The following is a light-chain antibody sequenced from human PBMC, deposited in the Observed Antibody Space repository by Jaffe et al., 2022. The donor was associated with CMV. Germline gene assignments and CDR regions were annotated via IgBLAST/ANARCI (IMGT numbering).Light chain of an antibody. J-gene: IGKJ1*01. Sequence: DIQMTQTPSSLSASVGDRVRITCRASQGIANWVAWYQQKAGKVPKLLIYAGSTLQPGVPSRFSGSGAGTDFTLTISSLQPEDVATYYCQKYNTAPWTFGQGTKVEI. V-gene: IGKV1-27*01. CDR1: QGIANW. CDR3: QKYNTAPWT. CDR2: AGS.